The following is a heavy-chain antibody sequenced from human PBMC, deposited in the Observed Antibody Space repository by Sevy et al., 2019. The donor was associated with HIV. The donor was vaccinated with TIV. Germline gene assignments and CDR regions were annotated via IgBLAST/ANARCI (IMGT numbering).Heavy chain of an antibody. CDR3: VREGLGGYSYSLDY. J-gene: IGHJ4*01. D-gene: IGHD5-18*01. CDR2: IKEDGSEN. CDR1: GFTFSNYW. V-gene: IGHV3-7*01. Sequence: GGSLRLSCAASGFTFSNYWMSWVRQAPGKGLEWVANIKEDGSENYYVDSVKGRFTISRDNAKNSLFLQMNSLSAEDTAVYYCVREGLGGYSYSLDYWGHGTLVTVSS.